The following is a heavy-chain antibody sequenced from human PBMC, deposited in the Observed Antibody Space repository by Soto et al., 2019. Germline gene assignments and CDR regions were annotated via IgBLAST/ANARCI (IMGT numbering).Heavy chain of an antibody. V-gene: IGHV4-31*03. CDR3: AREPLT. J-gene: IGHJ4*02. CDR2: IYYSWST. CDR1: GGSISSGGYY. Sequence: QVQLQESGPGLVKPSQTLSLTCTVSGGSISSGGYYWNWIRQHPWKGLEWIGYIYYSWSTYYNPSLKCRVTMSVDTSQNQFSLKLRSVTAAVSAVYSCAREPLTWGQGSLVTVSS.